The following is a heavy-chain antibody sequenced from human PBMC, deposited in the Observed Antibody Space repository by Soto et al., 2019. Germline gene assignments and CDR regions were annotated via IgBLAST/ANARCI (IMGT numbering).Heavy chain of an antibody. V-gene: IGHV1-46*01. CDR1: GYIFTAYS. J-gene: IGHJ1*01. Sequence: QVQLVQSGAEVKKPGASVKVSCKASGYIFTAYSMHWVRQAPGQGLEWMGVDNPSGGSTNYAQKFRGRITMTRDTSTSTVYMDLSSLTSEDTAVYYCAREENCSDGVCYSEYFQRWGQGTLVTVSS. CDR2: DNPSGGST. D-gene: IGHD2-15*01. CDR3: AREENCSDGVCYSEYFQR.